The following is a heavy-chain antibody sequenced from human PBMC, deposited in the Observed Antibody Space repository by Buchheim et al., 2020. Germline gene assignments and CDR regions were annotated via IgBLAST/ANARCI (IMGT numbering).Heavy chain of an antibody. J-gene: IGHJ4*02. CDR3: ANGGSYYCSSTSCHWAIWNFDY. CDR2: ISGSGGST. CDR1: GFTFSSYA. Sequence: EVQLLESGGGLVQPGGSLRLSCAASGFTFSSYAMSWVRQAPGKGLEWVSAISGSGGSTYYADSVKGRFTISRDNSKNTLYLQMNSLRAEDTAVYYCANGGSYYCSSTSCHWAIWNFDYWGQGTL. D-gene: IGHD2-2*01. V-gene: IGHV3-23*01.